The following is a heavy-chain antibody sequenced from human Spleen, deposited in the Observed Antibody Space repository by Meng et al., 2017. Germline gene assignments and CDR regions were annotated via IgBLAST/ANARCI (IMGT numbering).Heavy chain of an antibody. D-gene: IGHD3-22*01. Sequence: LRLSCTVSGGSISSGDYYWSWIRQHPGKGLEWIGYIYYSGATYYNPSLKSRVTISVDTSKTQFSLKLSSVTATDTAVYYCARLLYYYDSSGYYLSAFDIWGQGTMVTVSS. CDR3: ARLLYYYDSSGYYLSAFDI. CDR2: IYYSGAT. CDR1: GGSISSGDYY. V-gene: IGHV4-31*03. J-gene: IGHJ3*02.